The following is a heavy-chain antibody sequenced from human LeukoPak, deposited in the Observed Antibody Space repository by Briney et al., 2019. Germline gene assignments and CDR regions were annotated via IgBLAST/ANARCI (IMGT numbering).Heavy chain of an antibody. CDR1: GFTFSSYS. Sequence: GGSLRLSCAASGFTFSSYSMNWVRQAPGKGLEWVSSISSSSSYIYYADSVKGRFTVSRDNAKNSLYLQMNSLRAEDTAVYYCARDLEGCSGGSCFGYFDYWGQGTLVTVSS. CDR2: ISSSSSYI. D-gene: IGHD2-15*01. CDR3: ARDLEGCSGGSCFGYFDY. J-gene: IGHJ4*02. V-gene: IGHV3-21*01.